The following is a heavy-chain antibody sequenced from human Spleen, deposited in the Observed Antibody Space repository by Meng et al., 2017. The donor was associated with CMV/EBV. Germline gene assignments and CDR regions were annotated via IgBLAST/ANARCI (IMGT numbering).Heavy chain of an antibody. CDR2: ISHTGSTI. CDR3: VCLEGGSEAATKIFDY. D-gene: IGHD6-13*01. V-gene: IGHV3-11*04. J-gene: IGHJ4*02. CDR1: QFSFGRYY. Sequence: GESLKISCAASQFSFGRYYMGWIRQAPGKGLESVSYISHTGSTIHYEDSVTGRFTVSRDNAKNSLYLQMNSLRAEDTAVYYWVCLEGGSEAATKIFDYWGQGTMVTVSS.